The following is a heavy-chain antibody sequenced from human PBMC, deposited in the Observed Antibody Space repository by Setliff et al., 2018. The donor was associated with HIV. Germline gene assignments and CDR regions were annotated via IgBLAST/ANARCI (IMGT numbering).Heavy chain of an antibody. J-gene: IGHJ3*01. Sequence: LSLTCAVYGRSFSGYYWNWIRQSPGKGLEWIGEINHSGGTNYDPSLKSRVTMSIDTSKNQFSLNVSSVTAADTAVYYCARGWGHDGFDFWGQGTMVTVSS. CDR3: ARGWGHDGFDF. CDR1: GRSFSGYY. V-gene: IGHV4-34*01. D-gene: IGHD7-27*01. CDR2: INHSGGT.